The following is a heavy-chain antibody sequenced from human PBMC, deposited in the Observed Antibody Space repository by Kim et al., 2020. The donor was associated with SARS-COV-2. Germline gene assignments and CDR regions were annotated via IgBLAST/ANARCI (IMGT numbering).Heavy chain of an antibody. CDR3: ARERYCGGDCYYVDY. Sequence: DTVKGRFTISRDNSKNTLYVQMNSLRAEETAVYYCARERYCGGDCYYVDYWGQGTLVTVSS. V-gene: IGHV3-30*07. J-gene: IGHJ4*02. D-gene: IGHD2-21*01.